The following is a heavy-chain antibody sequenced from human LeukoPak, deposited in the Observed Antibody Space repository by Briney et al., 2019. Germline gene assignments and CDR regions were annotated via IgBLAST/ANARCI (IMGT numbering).Heavy chain of an antibody. Sequence: PSETLSLTCAVYGGSFSGYYWSWIRQPPGKGLEWIGEINHSGSTNYNPSLKSRVTISVDTSKNQFSLKLSSVTAADTAVYYCARRFWFGERGDAFDIWGQGTMVTVSS. CDR3: ARRFWFGERGDAFDI. CDR2: INHSGST. J-gene: IGHJ3*02. V-gene: IGHV4-34*01. CDR1: GGSFSGYY. D-gene: IGHD3-10*01.